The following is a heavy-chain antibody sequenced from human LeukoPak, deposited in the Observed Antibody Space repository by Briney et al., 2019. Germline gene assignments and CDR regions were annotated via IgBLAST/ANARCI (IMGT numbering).Heavy chain of an antibody. CDR2: INPNSGDT. D-gene: IGHD4-11*01. CDR3: ARGAIYSNWFDP. CDR1: GYTFTGYY. V-gene: IGHV1-2*02. J-gene: IGHJ5*02. Sequence: ASVKVSCKASGYTFTGYYIHWVRQAPGQGLECMGWINPNSGDTYSTQKFQGRVTMTRDTSITTAYMELSGLTSDDTAVYYCARGAIYSNWFDPWGQGTLVTVSS.